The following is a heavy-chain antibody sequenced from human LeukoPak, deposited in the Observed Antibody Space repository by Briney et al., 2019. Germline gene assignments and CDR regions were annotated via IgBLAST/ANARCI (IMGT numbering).Heavy chain of an antibody. D-gene: IGHD6-13*01. J-gene: IGHJ4*02. V-gene: IGHV3-21*01. CDR3: AKDIAAAAGY. CDR1: GFTFSSYS. CDR2: ISSSSSYI. Sequence: PGGSLRLSCAASGFTFSSYSMNWVRQAPGKGLEWVSSISSSSSYIYYADSVKGRFTISRDNAKNSLYLQMNSLRAEDTAVYYCAKDIAAAAGYWGQGTLVTVSS.